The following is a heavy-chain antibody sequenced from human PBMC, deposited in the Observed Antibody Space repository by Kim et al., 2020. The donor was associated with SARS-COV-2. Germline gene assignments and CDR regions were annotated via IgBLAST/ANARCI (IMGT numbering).Heavy chain of an antibody. V-gene: IGHV4-34*01. J-gene: IGHJ6*02. CDR2: INHSGST. D-gene: IGHD5-12*01. CDR3: ARGRRVRLQSYYYYYYGMDV. CDR1: GGSFSGYY. Sequence: SETLSLTCAVYGGSFSGYYWSWIRQPPGKGLEWIGEINHSGSTNYNPSLKSRVTISVDTSKNQFSLKLSSVTAADTAVYYCARGRRVRLQSYYYYYYGMDVWGQGTTVTVSS.